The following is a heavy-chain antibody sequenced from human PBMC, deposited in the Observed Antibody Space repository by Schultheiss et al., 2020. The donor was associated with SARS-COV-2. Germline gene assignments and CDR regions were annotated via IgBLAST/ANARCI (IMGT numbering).Heavy chain of an antibody. CDR1: GFTFSNAW. CDR3: AKKGLPPADMRINWFDP. CDR2: IKSKTDGGTT. V-gene: IGHV3-15*01. D-gene: IGHD3-9*01. J-gene: IGHJ5*02. Sequence: GGSLRLSCAASGFTFSNAWMSWVRQAPGKGLEWVGRIKSKTDGGTTDYAAPVKGRFTISRDDSKNTLYLQMNSLKTEDTAVYYCAKKGLPPADMRINWFDPWGQGTLVTVSS.